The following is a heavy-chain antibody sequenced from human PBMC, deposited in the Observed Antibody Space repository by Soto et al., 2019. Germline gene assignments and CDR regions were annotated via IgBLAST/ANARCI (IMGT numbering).Heavy chain of an antibody. Sequence: GGALRLSFAAPGFTLSSHALSWGRPAPREGVGGGSAISGSGGSTYYADSVKGRFTISRDNSKNTLYLQMNSLRAEDTAVYYCAKDRIPKPSSMYSSSWYAPDYWGQGTLVTVSS. CDR1: GFTLSSHA. V-gene: IGHV3-23*01. CDR3: AKDRIPKPSSMYSSSWYAPDY. CDR2: ISGSGGST. J-gene: IGHJ4*02. D-gene: IGHD6-13*01.